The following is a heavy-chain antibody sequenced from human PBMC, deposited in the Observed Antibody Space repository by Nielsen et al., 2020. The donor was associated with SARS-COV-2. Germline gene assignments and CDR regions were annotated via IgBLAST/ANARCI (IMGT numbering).Heavy chain of an antibody. Sequence: WVRQAPGQRLEWMGWINAGNGNTKYSQKFQGRVTITRDTSASTAYMELSSLRSEDTAVYYCARAEEQQLLNFDYWGQGTLVTVSS. J-gene: IGHJ4*02. CDR3: ARAEEQQLLNFDY. CDR2: INAGNGNT. V-gene: IGHV1-3*01. D-gene: IGHD6-13*01.